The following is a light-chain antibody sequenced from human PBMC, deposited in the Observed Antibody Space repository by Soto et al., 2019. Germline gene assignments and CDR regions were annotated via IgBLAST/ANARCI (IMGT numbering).Light chain of an antibody. CDR3: SSYTSSNTLV. V-gene: IGLV2-14*01. CDR2: EVS. J-gene: IGLJ2*01. Sequence: QSVLTQPASVSGSPGQSITISCTGTSSDVGVYNYVSWYQQHPGKAPKLMIYEVSNRPSGVSNRFSGSKSGNTASLTISGLQAEDEADYYCSSYTSSNTLVFGGGTQLTVL. CDR1: SSDVGVYNY.